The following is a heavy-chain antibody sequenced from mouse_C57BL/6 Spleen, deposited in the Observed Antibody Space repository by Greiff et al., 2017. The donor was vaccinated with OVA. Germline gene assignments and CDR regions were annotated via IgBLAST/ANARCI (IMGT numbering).Heavy chain of an antibody. Sequence: DVKLVESGGGLVKPGGSLKLSCAASGFTFSDYGMHWVRQAPEKGLEWVAYISSGSSTIYYADTVKGRFTISRDNAKNTLFLQMTSLRSEDTAMYYCARITTVTGDWYFDVWGTGTTVTVSS. D-gene: IGHD1-1*01. V-gene: IGHV5-17*01. CDR2: ISSGSSTI. CDR1: GFTFSDYG. CDR3: ARITTVTGDWYFDV. J-gene: IGHJ1*03.